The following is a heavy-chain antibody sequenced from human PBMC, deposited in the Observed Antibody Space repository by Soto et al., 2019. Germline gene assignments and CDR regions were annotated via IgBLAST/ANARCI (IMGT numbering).Heavy chain of an antibody. CDR3: AKDRRAGGNSAFYFDF. V-gene: IGHV3-23*01. CDR2: ISATGGGT. Sequence: LRLSCAASGFKFSSYAMSWVRQAPGKGLEWVSLISATGGGTYYADSVKGRFTISRDNSDNTLYLQVHSLRAEDTAVYYCAKDRRAGGNSAFYFDFWGQGAQVTVSS. D-gene: IGHD3-16*01. CDR1: GFKFSSYA. J-gene: IGHJ5*01.